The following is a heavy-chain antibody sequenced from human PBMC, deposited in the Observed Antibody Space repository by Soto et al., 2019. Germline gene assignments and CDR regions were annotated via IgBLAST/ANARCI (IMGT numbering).Heavy chain of an antibody. V-gene: IGHV4-34*01. CDR1: GGSFSGYY. D-gene: IGHD1-26*01. CDR3: ARGRAEEPGPTV. J-gene: IGHJ4*02. Sequence: QVQLQQWGAGLLKPSETLSLTCAVYGGSFSGYYWSWIRQPPGKGLEWIGEINHSGSTNYNPSLKRRVTISVYPSKNQFSLKPSSVTAADAAVYYWARGRAEEPGPTVWGQGTLVTVSS. CDR2: INHSGST.